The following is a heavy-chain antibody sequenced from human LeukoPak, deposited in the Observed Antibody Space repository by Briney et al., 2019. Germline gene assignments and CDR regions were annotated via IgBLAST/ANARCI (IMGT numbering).Heavy chain of an antibody. CDR1: GFTFDDYT. J-gene: IGHJ4*02. CDR3: AKDIDGFGGDGYNFLSLDY. V-gene: IGHV3-43*01. D-gene: IGHD5-24*01. CDR2: ISWDGGST. Sequence: GGSLRLSCAASGFTFDDYTMHWVRQAPGKGLKWVSVISWDGGSTFYADSLKGRFTISRDNSKNSLYLQMNSLRIEDTALYYCAKDIDGFGGDGYNFLSLDYWGQGTLVTVSS.